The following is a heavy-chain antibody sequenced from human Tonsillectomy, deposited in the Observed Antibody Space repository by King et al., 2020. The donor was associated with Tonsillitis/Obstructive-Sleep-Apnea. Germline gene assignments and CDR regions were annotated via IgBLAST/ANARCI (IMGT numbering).Heavy chain of an antibody. CDR2: IYYSGST. V-gene: IGHV4-59*01. D-gene: IGHD3-10*01. CDR1: GGSISSYY. Sequence: VQLQESGPGLVKPSETLSLTCTVSGGSISSYYWSWIRQPPGKGLEWIGYIYYSGSTNYNPSLKSRVTISVDTSKNQFSLKLSSVTAADTAVYYCARDGDYYGSGSQYYYYYYMDVWGKGTTVTVSS. J-gene: IGHJ6*03. CDR3: ARDGDYYGSGSQYYYYYYMDV.